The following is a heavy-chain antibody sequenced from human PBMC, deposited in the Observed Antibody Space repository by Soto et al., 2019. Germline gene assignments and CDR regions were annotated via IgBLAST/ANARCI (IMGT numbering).Heavy chain of an antibody. CDR2: INAGNGNT. Sequence: ASVKVSCKASGYTFTSYAMHWVRQAPGQRLEWMGWINAGNGNTKYSQNFQGRVTITRDTSASTAYMELSSLRSEDTAVYYCARDLPHGIPAYSGQRTLVPVSS. CDR3: ARDLPHGIPAY. J-gene: IGHJ1*01. D-gene: IGHD2-21*01. CDR1: GYTFTSYA. V-gene: IGHV1-3*01.